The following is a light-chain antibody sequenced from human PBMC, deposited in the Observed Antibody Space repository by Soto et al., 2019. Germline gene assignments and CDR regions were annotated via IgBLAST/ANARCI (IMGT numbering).Light chain of an antibody. CDR1: QSVRTK. J-gene: IGKJ4*01. Sequence: ETVMTQSPATLSVSPGERATLSCRASQSVRTKLAWYQQKPGQAPRLLIYGASSRATGIPARFSGSGSGTEFTLTISSLQSEDFAIYYCQPYNNWPLTFGGGTKVDIK. CDR2: GAS. CDR3: QPYNNWPLT. V-gene: IGKV3D-15*01.